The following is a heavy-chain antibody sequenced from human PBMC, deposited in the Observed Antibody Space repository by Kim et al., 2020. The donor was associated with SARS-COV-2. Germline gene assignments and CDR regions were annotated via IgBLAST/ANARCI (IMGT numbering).Heavy chain of an antibody. Sequence: SETLSLTCTVSGGSISSSSYYWGWIRQPPGKGLEWIGSIYYSGSTYYNPSLKSRVTISVDTSKNQFSLKLSSVTAADTAVYYCARHHIKQQLVPPYFDYWGQGTLVTVSS. CDR1: GGSISSSSYY. V-gene: IGHV4-39*01. D-gene: IGHD6-13*01. CDR3: ARHHIKQQLVPPYFDY. CDR2: IYYSGST. J-gene: IGHJ4*02.